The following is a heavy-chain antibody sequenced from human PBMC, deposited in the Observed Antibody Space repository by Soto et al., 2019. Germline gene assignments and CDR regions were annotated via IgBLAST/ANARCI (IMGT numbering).Heavy chain of an antibody. D-gene: IGHD4-4*01. Sequence: QVQLVQSGAEVKKPGSSGKVSCKASGGTFSNYAISWVRQAPGQGLEWRGGIIPIFDTANYAKKFQGRVTIIADKSTYTVYLQLSSLRSEDTAVYYCARGAPDSSNWRYGLQTFDSWGQGSLVTVSS. CDR1: GGTFSNYA. V-gene: IGHV1-69*06. J-gene: IGHJ5*01. CDR3: ARGAPDSSNWRYGLQTFDS. CDR2: IIPIFDTA.